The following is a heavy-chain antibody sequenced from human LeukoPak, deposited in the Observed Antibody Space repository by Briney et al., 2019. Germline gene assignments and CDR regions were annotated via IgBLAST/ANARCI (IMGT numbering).Heavy chain of an antibody. J-gene: IGHJ6*02. D-gene: IGHD3-10*01. V-gene: IGHV1-69*13. Sequence: ASVKVSCKSSGGTFSSYAISWVRQAPGQGLECMGGIIPMFGSANYAQPFQGRVTITADESTSKAYMELTSLRSEDTAVYYCASHIRGFRYSGMDVWGQGTTVIVSS. CDR1: GGTFSSYA. CDR2: IIPMFGSA. CDR3: ASHIRGFRYSGMDV.